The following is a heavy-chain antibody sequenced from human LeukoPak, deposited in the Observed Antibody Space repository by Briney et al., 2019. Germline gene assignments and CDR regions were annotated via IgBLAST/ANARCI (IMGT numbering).Heavy chain of an antibody. V-gene: IGHV1-18*01. Sequence: EASVKVSCTASGYTFKSYGITWVRQAPGQGLEWMGWIKAYNGDTNYAQKLQGRVTMTTDTSTSTAYMELRSLRSDDTAVYYCAREGGIVGALDYWGQGTLITVSS. CDR1: GYTFKSYG. CDR2: IKAYNGDT. D-gene: IGHD1-26*01. CDR3: AREGGIVGALDY. J-gene: IGHJ4*02.